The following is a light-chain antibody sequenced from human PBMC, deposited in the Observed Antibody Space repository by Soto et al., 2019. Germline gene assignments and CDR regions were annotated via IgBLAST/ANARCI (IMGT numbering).Light chain of an antibody. CDR2: DVS. Sequence: SALTQPASVSWSPGQSITISCTGTSSDVGGYNYVSWYQQHPGKAPKFMIYDVSNRPSGVSTRFSGSKSGNTASLTISGLQAEDEADYYCNSYTTSNTRQIVFGTGTKVTVL. J-gene: IGLJ1*01. V-gene: IGLV2-14*01. CDR3: NSYTTSNTRQIV. CDR1: SSDVGGYNY.